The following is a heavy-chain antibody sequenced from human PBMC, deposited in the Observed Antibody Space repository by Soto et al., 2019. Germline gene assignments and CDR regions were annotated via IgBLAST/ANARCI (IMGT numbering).Heavy chain of an antibody. V-gene: IGHV4-59*01. CDR1: GGSISSYY. Sequence: SETLSLTCTVSGGSISSYYWSWIRQPPGKGLEWIGYIYYSGSTNYNPSLKSRVTISVDTSKNQFSLKLSSVTAADTAVYYCASSDRRTYYYGMDVWGQGTTVTVSS. J-gene: IGHJ6*02. CDR2: IYYSGST. CDR3: ASSDRRTYYYGMDV.